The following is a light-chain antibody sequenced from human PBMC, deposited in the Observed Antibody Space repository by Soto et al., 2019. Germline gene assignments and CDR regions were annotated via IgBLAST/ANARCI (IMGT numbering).Light chain of an antibody. CDR3: QQYRGWPRT. CDR1: QSVDID. Sequence: EIVLTQSPGTLSVSPGERVTLSYRASQSVDIDLAWYQQKPGQAPRLLIYGASTRATDMPGRFRGSGAGAECTLTISSLQSEDSAVYYCQQYRGWPRTFGQGTKVEIK. CDR2: GAS. V-gene: IGKV3D-15*01. J-gene: IGKJ1*01.